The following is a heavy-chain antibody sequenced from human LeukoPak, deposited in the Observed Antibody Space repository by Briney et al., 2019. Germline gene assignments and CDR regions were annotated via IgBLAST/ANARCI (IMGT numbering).Heavy chain of an antibody. D-gene: IGHD2-2*01. CDR1: GGSISSYY. CDR2: IYYSGST. J-gene: IGHJ6*04. V-gene: IGHV4-59*01. Sequence: PSETLSLTCTVSGGSISSYYWNWIRRPPGKGLEWIGYIYYSGSTNYNTSLKSRVTISVDTSKNQFSLKLSSVTAADTAVYYCARVGPGYCSSTSCSTHQYYYYGMDVWGKGTTVTVSS. CDR3: ARVGPGYCSSTSCSTHQYYYYGMDV.